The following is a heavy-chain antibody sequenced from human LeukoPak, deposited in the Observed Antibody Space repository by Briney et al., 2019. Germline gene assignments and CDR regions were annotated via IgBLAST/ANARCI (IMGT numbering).Heavy chain of an antibody. J-gene: IGHJ4*02. D-gene: IGHD3-10*01. V-gene: IGHV3-7*01. CDR1: GFTLSTFW. Sequence: GGSLRLSCEASGFTLSTFWMTWVRQAPGKGLEWVANINQDESEKHYVESVRGRFTISRDNAKNSLFLQMNSLRVEDTAVYYCAKVGITMVRGVIDYWGQGTLVTVSS. CDR3: AKVGITMVRGVIDY. CDR2: INQDESEK.